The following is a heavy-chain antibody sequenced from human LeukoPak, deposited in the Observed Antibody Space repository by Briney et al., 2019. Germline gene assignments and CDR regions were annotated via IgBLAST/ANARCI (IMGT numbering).Heavy chain of an antibody. CDR3: ARDNWNYGSSMDV. CDR1: GGSISNYY. V-gene: IGHV4-59*01. CDR2: IYYSGST. D-gene: IGHD1-7*01. Sequence: KTSETLSLTCTVSGGSISNYYWSWIRQPPGKGLEWIGYIYYSGSTTYNPSLKSRVTISVDTSKNQFSLKLSSVTAADTAVYYCARDNWNYGSSMDVWGQGTTVTVSS. J-gene: IGHJ6*02.